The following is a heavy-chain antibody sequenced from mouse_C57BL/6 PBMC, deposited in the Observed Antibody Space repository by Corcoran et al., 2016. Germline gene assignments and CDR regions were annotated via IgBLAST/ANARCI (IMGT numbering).Heavy chain of an antibody. CDR2: INPNNGGT. J-gene: IGHJ2*01. CDR1: GYTFTDYY. CDR3: ARNDYYGSSRYFDY. Sequence: EVQLQQSGPELVKPGASVKISCKASGYTFTDYYMNWVKQSHGKSLEWIGDINPNNGGTSYNQKLKGKATLTVDKSSSTSYMELRSLTSEDSAVYYCARNDYYGSSRYFDYWGQGTTLTVSS. V-gene: IGHV1-26*01. D-gene: IGHD1-1*01.